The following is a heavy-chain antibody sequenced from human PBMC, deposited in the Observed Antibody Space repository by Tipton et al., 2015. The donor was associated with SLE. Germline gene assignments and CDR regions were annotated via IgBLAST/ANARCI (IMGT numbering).Heavy chain of an antibody. CDR2: TYHSGMT. CDR3: AGGGGSYYDY. Sequence: TLSLTCTVSGGSISNYYCHWIRQSPGKGLEWIGYTYHSGMTNYNPSLKSRVTMSIETSKNQFSLKVTSVTAADTAVYFCAGGGGSYYDYWGQGTLVTVSS. CDR1: GGSISNYY. V-gene: IGHV4-59*01. D-gene: IGHD1-26*01. J-gene: IGHJ4*02.